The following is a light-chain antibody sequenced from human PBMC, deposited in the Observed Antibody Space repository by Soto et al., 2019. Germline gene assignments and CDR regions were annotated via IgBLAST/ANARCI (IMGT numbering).Light chain of an antibody. CDR3: QSYDSSLSSV. CDR1: SPNIGAGYD. Sequence: QSVLTQPPSVSGAPGQRVTISCTGSSPNIGAGYDVHWYQQLPGTAPKLLIYGNSNRPSGVPDRFSGSKSGTSASLAITGLQAEDEADYYRQSYDSSLSSVFGGGTQLTVL. V-gene: IGLV1-40*01. J-gene: IGLJ7*01. CDR2: GNS.